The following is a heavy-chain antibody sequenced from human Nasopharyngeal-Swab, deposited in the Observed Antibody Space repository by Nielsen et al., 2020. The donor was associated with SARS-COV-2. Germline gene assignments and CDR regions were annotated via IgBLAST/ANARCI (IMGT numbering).Heavy chain of an antibody. CDR1: GYTFTSYD. D-gene: IGHD4/OR15-4a*01. Sequence: ASVKVSCKASGYTFTSYDINWVRQATGQGLEWMGWMNPNSGNTGYAQKFQGRVTMTRNTSISTAYMELSSLRSEDTAVYYCAGTQGLSPNWFDPWGQGTLVTVSS. J-gene: IGHJ5*02. V-gene: IGHV1-8*01. CDR3: AGTQGLSPNWFDP. CDR2: MNPNSGNT.